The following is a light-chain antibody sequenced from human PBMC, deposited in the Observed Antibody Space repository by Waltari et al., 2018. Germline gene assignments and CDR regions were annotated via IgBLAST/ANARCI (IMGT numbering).Light chain of an antibody. CDR1: QTISNL. Sequence: DIQMTQSPSTLSASVGDRVTITCRASQTISNLLVWYQQKPGKVPKLLIYETSSLHSGVPSRFSGSGSGTDFTLTISSLQPDDFATYYCQHYYNFPETFGQGTKVEVK. V-gene: IGKV1-5*03. CDR2: ETS. CDR3: QHYYNFPET. J-gene: IGKJ1*01.